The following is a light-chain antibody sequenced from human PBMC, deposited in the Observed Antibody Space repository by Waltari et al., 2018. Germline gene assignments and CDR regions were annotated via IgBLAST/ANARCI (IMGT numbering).Light chain of an antibody. CDR1: QGISSY. Sequence: DIQLTQSPSFLSASVGDRVTITCRASQGISSYLAWYQQKPGKAPKLLIYAASTLQSGVPSRCSGSGAGTEFTVTISSLQPEDFATYCCQQLNSYPRTFGQGSKVEIK. J-gene: IGKJ1*01. CDR3: QQLNSYPRT. V-gene: IGKV1-9*01. CDR2: AAS.